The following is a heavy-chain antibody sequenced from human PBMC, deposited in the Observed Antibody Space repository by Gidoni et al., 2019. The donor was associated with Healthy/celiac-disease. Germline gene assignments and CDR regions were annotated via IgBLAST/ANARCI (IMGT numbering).Heavy chain of an antibody. D-gene: IGHD6-6*01. J-gene: IGHJ4*02. CDR1: GGSFSGYD. Sequence: QVQLQQWGAGLLKPSETLSLTCAVYGGSFSGYDWSWLRQPPGKGLEWLGEINHSGSPNYNPSLKSRVTISVDTSKNQFSLKLSSVTAADTAVYYCARGFTVVAARPNPVIDYWGQGTLVTVSS. CDR3: ARGFTVVAARPNPVIDY. CDR2: INHSGSP. V-gene: IGHV4-34*01.